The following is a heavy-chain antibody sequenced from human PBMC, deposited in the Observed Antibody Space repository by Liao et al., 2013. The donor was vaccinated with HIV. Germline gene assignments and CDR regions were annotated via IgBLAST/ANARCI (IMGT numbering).Heavy chain of an antibody. CDR3: ANFGVIIA. CDR1: GGSMGGYY. Sequence: QVQLQESGPGLVKSSETLSLTCTVSGGSMGGYYWSWIRQTPGKGLEYIGYIFHTGETHYNPSLQSRVTISVDTSESQFSLRLRSVTAADAAVYYCANFGVIIAWGQGTLVTVSS. V-gene: IGHV4-59*03. D-gene: IGHD3-3*01. CDR2: IFHTGET. J-gene: IGHJ5*02.